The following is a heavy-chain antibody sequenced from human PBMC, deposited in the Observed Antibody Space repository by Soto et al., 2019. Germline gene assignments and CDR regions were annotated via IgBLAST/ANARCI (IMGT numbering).Heavy chain of an antibody. CDR3: ARNTGITGTQRAAFDI. V-gene: IGHV1-69*13. J-gene: IGHJ3*02. D-gene: IGHD1-20*01. Sequence: GASVKVSCKASGGTFSSYAISCVRQAPGQGLEWMGGIIPIFGTANYAQRFQGRVTITADESTSTAYMELSSLRSEDTAVYYCARNTGITGTQRAAFDIWGQGTMVTVSS. CDR1: GGTFSSYA. CDR2: IIPIFGTA.